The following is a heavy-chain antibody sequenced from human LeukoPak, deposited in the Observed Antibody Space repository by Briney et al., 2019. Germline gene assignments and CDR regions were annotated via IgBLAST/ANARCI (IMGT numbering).Heavy chain of an antibody. CDR2: IYPRDSDT. J-gene: IGHJ4*02. V-gene: IGHV5-51*01. D-gene: IGHD6-13*01. CDR1: GYSFTTNC. CDR3: ARPGIAAAVFDY. Sequence: NLGESLKISCKGSGYSFTTNCIGWVRQMPGKGLEWMGIIYPRDSDTRYSPSFKGQVTISADKSISTAYLQWSSLKASDTAMYYCARPGIAAAVFDYWGQGTLVTVSS.